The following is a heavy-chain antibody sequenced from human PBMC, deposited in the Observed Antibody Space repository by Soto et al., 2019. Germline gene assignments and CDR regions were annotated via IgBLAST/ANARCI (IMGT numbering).Heavy chain of an antibody. CDR2: ISYDGSNK. V-gene: IGHV3-30*18. Sequence: QVQLVESGGGVVQPGRSLRLSCAASGFTFSSYVMHWVRQAPGKGLEWVAVISYDGSNKYYADSVKGRFTISRDNSKHTLFLQMNSLRPEDTAVYYCAKDLKGYCSSTSCYTYFGLDVWGQGTTVTVSS. J-gene: IGHJ6*02. CDR3: AKDLKGYCSSTSCYTYFGLDV. CDR1: GFTFSSYV. D-gene: IGHD2-2*01.